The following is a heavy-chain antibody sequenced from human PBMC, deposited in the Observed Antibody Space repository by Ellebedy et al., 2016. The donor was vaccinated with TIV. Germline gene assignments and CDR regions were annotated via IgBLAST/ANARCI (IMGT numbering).Heavy chain of an antibody. J-gene: IGHJ5*02. CDR3: ARPHRSKTRFDP. Sequence: MPSETLSLTCTVSGGSISSYYWSWIRQPPGKGLEWIGYIYYSGSTNYNPSLKSRVTISVDTSKNQFSLKLSSVTAADTAVYYCARPHRSKTRFDPWGQGTLVTVSS. CDR1: GGSISSYY. D-gene: IGHD3-16*02. V-gene: IGHV4-59*08. CDR2: IYYSGST.